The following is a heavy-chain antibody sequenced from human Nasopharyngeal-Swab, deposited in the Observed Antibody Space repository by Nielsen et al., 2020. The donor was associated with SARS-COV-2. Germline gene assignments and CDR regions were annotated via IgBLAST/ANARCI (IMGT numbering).Heavy chain of an antibody. CDR2: INDSGST. J-gene: IGHJ6*03. CDR3: ARGDKRKAPRDYSYYYYMDV. V-gene: IGHV4-34*01. Sequence: WIRQPPGKGLEWIGEINDSGSTNYNPSLKSRVTISVGTSKNQFSLKLRSVTAADTAVYYCARGDKRKAPRDYSYYYYMDVWGKETTVTVSS. D-gene: IGHD2-21*01.